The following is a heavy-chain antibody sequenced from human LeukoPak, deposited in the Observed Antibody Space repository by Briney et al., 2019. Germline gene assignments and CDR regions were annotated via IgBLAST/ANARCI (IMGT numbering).Heavy chain of an antibody. CDR3: ARAGYGSGSYSPDY. Sequence: AASVKVSCKASGGTFSSYAISWVRQAPGQGLEWMGGIIPIFGTANYAQKFQGRVTITADKSTSTAYMELSSLRSEDTAVYYCARAGYGSGSYSPDYWGQGTLVTVSS. CDR1: GGTFSSYA. J-gene: IGHJ4*02. CDR2: IIPIFGTA. D-gene: IGHD3-10*01. V-gene: IGHV1-69*06.